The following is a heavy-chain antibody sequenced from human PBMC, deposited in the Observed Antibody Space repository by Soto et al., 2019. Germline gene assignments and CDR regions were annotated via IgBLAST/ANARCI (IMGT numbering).Heavy chain of an antibody. CDR3: ARESGPGSYDWFDP. D-gene: IGHD3-10*01. CDR2: IHYGGST. V-gene: IGHV4-30-4*01. J-gene: IGHJ5*02. Sequence: QVQLQESRPGLVKPSQTLSLTCSVSGDSISSGDYYWSWIRQPPGKRLEWLGHIHYGGSTYYNPSMKSRVSLSVDTSKNQFSLKLSFVTAADTAVYYCARESGPGSYDWFDPWGQGTLVTVSS. CDR1: GDSISSGDYY.